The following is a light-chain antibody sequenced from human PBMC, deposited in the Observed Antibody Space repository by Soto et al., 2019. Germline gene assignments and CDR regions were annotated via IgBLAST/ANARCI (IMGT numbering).Light chain of an antibody. Sequence: EIVMTQSPATLSVSPGERATLSCRASQSVSSNLAWYQQKPGQPPRLLIFGAFSRATGIPDRFSGSGSGTDFTLTISGLEPEDFAVYYCQQYGNTPRTFGQGTKVDIK. CDR2: GAF. V-gene: IGKV3-20*01. CDR3: QQYGNTPRT. CDR1: QSVSSN. J-gene: IGKJ1*01.